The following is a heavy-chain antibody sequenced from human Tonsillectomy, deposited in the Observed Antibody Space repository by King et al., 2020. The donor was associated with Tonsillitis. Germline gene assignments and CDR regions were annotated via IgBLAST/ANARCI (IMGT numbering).Heavy chain of an antibody. V-gene: IGHV3-23*04. CDR1: GFAFSSYA. Sequence: VQLVESGGAWVQPGGSLRLSCAASGFAFSSYAMSWVRQAPGKGPEWVSAITDSGSKTYYADSVEGRLTLSRDNSKNTLYLQMNSLRAEDTAIYYCAGGSWGVGPYYGMDVWGRGTTVTVSS. J-gene: IGHJ6*02. D-gene: IGHD1-26*01. CDR3: AGGSWGVGPYYGMDV. CDR2: ITDSGSKT.